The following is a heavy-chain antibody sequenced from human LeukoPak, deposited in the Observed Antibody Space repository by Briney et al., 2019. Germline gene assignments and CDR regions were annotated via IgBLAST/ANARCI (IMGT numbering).Heavy chain of an antibody. J-gene: IGHJ3*02. CDR1: GGSISSSSYY. CDR2: IYYSGST. D-gene: IGHD3/OR15-3a*01. Sequence: PSETLSLTCTVSGGSISSSSYYWGWIRQPPGRGLEWIGSIYYSGSTYYNPSLKSRVTISVDTSKNQFSLKLSSVTAADTAVYYCASLRRNYWTPPSAADAFDIWGQGTMVTVSS. CDR3: ASLRRNYWTPPSAADAFDI. V-gene: IGHV4-39*01.